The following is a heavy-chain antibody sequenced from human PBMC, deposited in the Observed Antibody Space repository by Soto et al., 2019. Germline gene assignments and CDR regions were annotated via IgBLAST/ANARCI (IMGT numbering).Heavy chain of an antibody. V-gene: IGHV6-1*01. CDR1: GDSVSGNSAA. CDR3: ARDRSSSRAWYYYGMDV. J-gene: IGHJ6*02. D-gene: IGHD6-13*01. Sequence: PSQTLSLTCAISGDSVSGNSAAWNWIRQSPSRGLEWLGRTYYRSKWYNDYAVSVKSRITINPDTSKNQFSLQLNSVTPEDTAVYYCARDRSSSRAWYYYGMDVWGQGTTVTVSS. CDR2: TYYRSKWYN.